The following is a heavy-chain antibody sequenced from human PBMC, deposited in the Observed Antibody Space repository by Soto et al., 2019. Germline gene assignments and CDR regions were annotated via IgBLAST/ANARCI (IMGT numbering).Heavy chain of an antibody. CDR3: AKAVAAYYYYRMDV. Sequence: EVQLLESGGGLVQPGGALTLSCAASGFIISSYGISWVRQAPGKGLEWVSLSSGSGGSTYYAASVKGRFTISRDNAKSAVYLQMNSLRAEDTAVYYCAKAVAAYYYYRMDVWGQGTTVTVSS. CDR2: SSGSGGST. V-gene: IGHV3-23*01. CDR1: GFIISSYG. J-gene: IGHJ6*02. D-gene: IGHD6-19*01.